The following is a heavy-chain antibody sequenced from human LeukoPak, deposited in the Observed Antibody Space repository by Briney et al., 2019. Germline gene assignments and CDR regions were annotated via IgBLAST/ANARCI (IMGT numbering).Heavy chain of an antibody. CDR2: INLRGST. V-gene: IGHV4-34*01. D-gene: IGHD6-19*01. CDR3: ARGGVALAVHRVTPFDY. Sequence: TSETLSLTCAVYGGSFGDYSWSWILQPPGKGLEWIGEINLRGSTNYNPSLKSRITILVDTSKNQFSLNLKSMTAADTAVYFCARGGVALAVHRVTPFDYWGPGTLVTVSS. J-gene: IGHJ4*02. CDR1: GGSFGDYS.